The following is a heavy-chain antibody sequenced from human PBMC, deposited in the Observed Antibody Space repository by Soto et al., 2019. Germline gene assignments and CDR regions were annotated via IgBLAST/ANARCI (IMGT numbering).Heavy chain of an antibody. D-gene: IGHD6-13*01. CDR3: VRLIGSSWLDS. V-gene: IGHV4-30-2*05. CDR1: GGSISSGGYS. J-gene: IGHJ5*01. Sequence: PSETLSLTCAVSGGSISSGGYSWSWIRQPPGKGLEWIGYIYHSGSTYYNPSLKSRVTINPDTSNNQLSLQLNSVTPDDTAVYYCVRLIGSSWLDSWGQGTLVTVSS. CDR2: IYHSGST.